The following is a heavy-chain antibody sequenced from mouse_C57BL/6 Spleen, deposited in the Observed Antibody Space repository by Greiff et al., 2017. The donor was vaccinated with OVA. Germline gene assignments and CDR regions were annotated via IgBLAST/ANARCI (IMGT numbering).Heavy chain of an antibody. V-gene: IGHV1-22*01. CDR1: GYTFTDYN. D-gene: IGHD1-1*01. J-gene: IGHJ2*01. Sequence: EVKLMESGPELVKPGASVKMSCKASGYTFTDYNMHWVKQSHGKSLEWIGYINPNNGGTSYNQKFKGKATLTVNKSSSTAYMELRSLTSEDSAVYYCARRGYYGSSYDFDYWGQGTTLTVSS. CDR3: ARRGYYGSSYDFDY. CDR2: INPNNGGT.